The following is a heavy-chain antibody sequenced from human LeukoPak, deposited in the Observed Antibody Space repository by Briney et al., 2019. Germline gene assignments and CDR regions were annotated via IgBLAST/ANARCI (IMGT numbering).Heavy chain of an antibody. CDR3: ARDLTYYDFWSGYYYFDY. J-gene: IGHJ4*02. CDR2: IKQDGSEK. V-gene: IGHV3-7*01. CDR1: GFTFSSYW. Sequence: PGGSLRLSCAASGFTFSSYWMSWVRQAPGKGLEWVANIKQDGSEKYYVDSVKGRFTISRDNAKNSLYLQMNSLRAEDTAGYYCARDLTYYDFWSGYYYFDYWGQGTLVTVSS. D-gene: IGHD3-3*01.